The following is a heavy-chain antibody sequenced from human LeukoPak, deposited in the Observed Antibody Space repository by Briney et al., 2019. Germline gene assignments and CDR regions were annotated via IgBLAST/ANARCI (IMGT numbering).Heavy chain of an antibody. CDR2: IYPDDSDI. J-gene: IGHJ4*02. CDR1: GYTFTNYW. Sequence: GESLKISCKGSGYTFTNYWIGWVRQMPGKGLEWMGIIYPDDSDIRYSPSFQGQVTISADKSITTAYLQWSSLKASDTAMYYCARYYYDRAVGPFDYWGQGSLVPVSS. CDR3: ARYYYDRAVGPFDY. D-gene: IGHD3-22*01. V-gene: IGHV5-51*06.